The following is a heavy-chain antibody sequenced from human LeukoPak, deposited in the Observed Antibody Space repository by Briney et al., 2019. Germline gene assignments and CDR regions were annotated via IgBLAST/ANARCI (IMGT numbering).Heavy chain of an antibody. CDR3: VGVSRIDYGANPEGEV. D-gene: IGHD4/OR15-4a*01. V-gene: IGHV4-4*07. J-gene: IGHJ6*04. Sequence: SETLSLTCTVSGGSISNYYWNWIRQPAGKGLEWIGRKSVSGHTIYRSSFESGVSSSVATSKTQSPLRLNSVPTAETAVHYCVGVSRIDYGANPEGEVWGTGITVIVSS. CDR2: KSVSGHT. CDR1: GGSISNYY.